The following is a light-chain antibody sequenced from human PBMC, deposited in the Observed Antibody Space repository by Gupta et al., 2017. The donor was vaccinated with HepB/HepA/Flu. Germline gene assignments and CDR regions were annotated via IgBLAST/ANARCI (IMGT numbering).Light chain of an antibody. J-gene: IGLJ2*01. CDR3: VLYMGSGTV. V-gene: IGLV8-61*01. CDR2: NTN. Sequence: QTVVTQEPSFSVSPGGTVTLTCGLSSGSVSTTYYPSWYQQTPGQAPRTLIYNTNTRSSGVPDRFSGSILGNKAALTITGAQADDESDYYCVLYMGSGTVFGGGTKLTVL. CDR1: SGSVSTTYY.